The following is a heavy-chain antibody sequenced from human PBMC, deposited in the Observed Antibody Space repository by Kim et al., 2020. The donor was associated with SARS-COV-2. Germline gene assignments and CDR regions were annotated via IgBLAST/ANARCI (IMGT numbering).Heavy chain of an antibody. CDR1: GFTFSDHY. Sequence: GGSLRLSCVASGFTFSDHYMDWVRQAPGKGLEWVGRTRNKANSYTTEYAASVTGRFTISRDDSKNSLYLQMNSLKTEDTAAYYCATAGTNYYYYGMAVWG. D-gene: IGHD1-1*01. J-gene: IGHJ6*01. CDR3: ATAGTNYYYYGMAV. CDR2: TRNKANSYTT. V-gene: IGHV3-72*01.